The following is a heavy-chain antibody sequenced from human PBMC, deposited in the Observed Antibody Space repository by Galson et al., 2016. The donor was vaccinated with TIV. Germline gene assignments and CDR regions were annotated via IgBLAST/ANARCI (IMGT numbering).Heavy chain of an antibody. CDR2: TYYTSKWNT. CDR1: GDSVSGNTAA. D-gene: IGHD1-7*01. CDR3: SRGNWNYGMGGAMDV. Sequence: CAISGDSVSGNTAAWNWVRQSPSRGLEWLGRTYYTSKWNTDYAVSVKGRIIIRPDTSMNQVTLQLSFVIPDDTAMYYCSRGNWNYGMGGAMDVWGRGTTVTVSS. V-gene: IGHV6-1*01. J-gene: IGHJ6*02.